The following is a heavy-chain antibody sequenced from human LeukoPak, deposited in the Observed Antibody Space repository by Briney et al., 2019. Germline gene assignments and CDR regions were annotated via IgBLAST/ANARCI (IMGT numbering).Heavy chain of an antibody. CDR1: GFTFSIND. Sequence: GGSLRLSCTASGFTFSINDMHWVRQATGKGLEWVSCVGTVGDKYYAGSVKGRFTISRKDAKNSVYLQMNSLRAGDTAVYYCARGGKTAVADYWGQGTLVIVSA. J-gene: IGHJ4*02. CDR3: ARGGKTAVADY. D-gene: IGHD5-18*01. V-gene: IGHV3-13*01. CDR2: VGTVGDK.